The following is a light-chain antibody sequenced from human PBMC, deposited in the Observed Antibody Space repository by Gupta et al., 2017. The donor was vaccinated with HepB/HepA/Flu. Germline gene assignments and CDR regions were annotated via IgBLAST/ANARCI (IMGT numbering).Light chain of an antibody. CDR2: AAS. CDR3: QQSDLTPLT. CDR1: QSIHSY. J-gene: IGKJ4*01. V-gene: IGKV1-39*01. Sequence: DIQMTQSPSSLSASVGDRVTITCRASQSIHSYLNWYQQKPGKAPDHLIYAASTLQSGVPSRFSGSGSGTDFTLTISNLQPEDVATYYCQQSDLTPLTFGGGTKVEIK.